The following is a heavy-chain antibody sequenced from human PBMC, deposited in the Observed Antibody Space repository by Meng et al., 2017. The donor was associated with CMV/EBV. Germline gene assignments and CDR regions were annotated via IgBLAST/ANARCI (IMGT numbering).Heavy chain of an antibody. V-gene: IGHV3-49*04. CDR3: TTSTMVRGVTPH. CDR1: GFTFGDYA. J-gene: IGHJ4*02. Sequence: GGSLRLSCTASGFTFGDYAMSWVRQAPGKGLEWVGFIRSKAYGGTTEYAASVKGRFTISRDDSKSIAYLQMNSLKTEDTAVYYCTTSTMVRGVTPHWGQGTLVTVSS. CDR2: IRSKAYGGTT. D-gene: IGHD3-10*01.